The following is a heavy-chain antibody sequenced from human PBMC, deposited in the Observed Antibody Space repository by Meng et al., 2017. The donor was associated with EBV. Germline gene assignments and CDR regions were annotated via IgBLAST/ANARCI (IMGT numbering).Heavy chain of an antibody. J-gene: IGHJ4*02. CDR1: GFTFSSYA. V-gene: IGHV3-30-3*01. Sequence: QVQLVESGGGVVQPGRSLGLSCAASGFTFSSYAMHWVRQAPGKGLEWVAVISYDGSNKYYADSVKGRFTISRDNSKNTLYLQMNSLRAEDTAVYYCARDPDSSGWYYFDYWGQGTLVTVSS. CDR3: ARDPDSSGWYYFDY. CDR2: ISYDGSNK. D-gene: IGHD6-19*01.